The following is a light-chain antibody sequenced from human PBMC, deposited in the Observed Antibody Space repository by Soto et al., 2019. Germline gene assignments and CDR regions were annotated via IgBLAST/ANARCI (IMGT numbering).Light chain of an antibody. Sequence: EIVLTQSPATLSLSPGERATLSCRASQSVSSYLAWYQQNPGQAPRPLIYDAFNRASGIPARFSGSGSGTYFSLPISIPAPEDLAVYYCQQRSNCCFYTFGHGTKLSI. J-gene: IGKJ2*01. CDR3: QQRSNCCFYT. V-gene: IGKV3-11*01. CDR1: QSVSSY. CDR2: DAF.